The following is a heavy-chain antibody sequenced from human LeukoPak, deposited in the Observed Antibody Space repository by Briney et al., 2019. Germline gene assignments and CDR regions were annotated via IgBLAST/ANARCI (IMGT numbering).Heavy chain of an antibody. CDR3: ARHKSSGSYPLDY. D-gene: IGHD3-22*01. Sequence: SETLSLTCTVSGGSISTYFWSWIRQPPGKGLEWIGHIYFSGSTNYNPSLESRVTISVDTSKNQFSLTLSSVTAADTAVCYCARHKSSGSYPLDYWGQGILVTVSS. V-gene: IGHV4-59*08. CDR1: GGSISTYF. CDR2: IYFSGST. J-gene: IGHJ4*02.